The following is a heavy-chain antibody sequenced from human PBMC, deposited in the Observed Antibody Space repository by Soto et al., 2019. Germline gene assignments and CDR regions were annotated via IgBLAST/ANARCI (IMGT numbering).Heavy chain of an antibody. V-gene: IGHV4-39*01. J-gene: IGHJ6*03. CDR2: IYYSGST. CDR1: GGSISSSSYY. Sequence: NPSETLSLTCTVSGGSISSSSYYWGWIRQPPGKGLEWIGSIYYSGSTYYNPSLKSRVTISVDTSKNQYSMKLSSVTAADTAVYYCARVLKPDYYYYYYMDVWGKGTTVTVSS. CDR3: ARVLKPDYYYYYYMDV.